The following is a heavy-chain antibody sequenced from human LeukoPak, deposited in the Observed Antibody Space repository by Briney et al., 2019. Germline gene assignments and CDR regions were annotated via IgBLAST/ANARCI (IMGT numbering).Heavy chain of an antibody. CDR3: ARGYSSSPQNYGMDV. J-gene: IGHJ6*02. Sequence: ASVKVSCKASGYTFTSYYMHWVRQAPGQGLEWMGWMNPNSGNTGYAQKFQGRVTMTRNTSISTAYMELSSLRSEDTAVYYCARGYSSSPQNYGMDVWGQGTTVTVSS. CDR1: GYTFTSYY. V-gene: IGHV1-8*02. CDR2: MNPNSGNT. D-gene: IGHD6-6*01.